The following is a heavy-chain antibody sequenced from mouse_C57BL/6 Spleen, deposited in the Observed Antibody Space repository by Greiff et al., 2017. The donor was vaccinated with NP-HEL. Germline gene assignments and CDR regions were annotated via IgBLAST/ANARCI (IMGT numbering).Heavy chain of an antibody. Sequence: QVQLQQSGPELVKPGASVKISCKASGYAFSSSWMNWVKQRPGKGLEWIGRIYPGDGDTNYIGKFKGKATLTADKSSSTAYMQLSSLTSEDSAVYFCARTTTVVPSMDYWGQGTSVTVSS. CDR2: IYPGDGDT. J-gene: IGHJ4*01. D-gene: IGHD1-1*01. CDR3: ARTTTVVPSMDY. CDR1: GYAFSSSW. V-gene: IGHV1-82*01.